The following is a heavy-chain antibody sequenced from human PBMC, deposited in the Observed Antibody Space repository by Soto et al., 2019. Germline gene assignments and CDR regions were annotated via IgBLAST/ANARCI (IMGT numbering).Heavy chain of an antibody. CDR1: GGSISSSSYY. J-gene: IGHJ4*02. D-gene: IGHD1-26*01. CDR2: IYYSGST. V-gene: IGHV4-39*01. CDR3: ASQSRGSYGYLGY. Sequence: QLQLQESGPGLVKPSETLSLTCTVSGGSISSSSYYWGWIRQPPGKGREWIGSIYYSGSTYYNPSPKSRVTIAVDTAKNQFSLKVSSVTAADTAVYYCASQSRGSYGYLGYWGQGTLVTVSS.